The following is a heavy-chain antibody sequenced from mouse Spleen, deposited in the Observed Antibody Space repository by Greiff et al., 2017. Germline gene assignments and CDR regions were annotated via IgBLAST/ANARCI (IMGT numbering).Heavy chain of an antibody. Sequence: EVQLQQSGPELVKPGASVKISCKASGYTFTDYYMNGVKQSHGKILEWIGDINPNNGGTSYNQKFKGKARLTVDKSSSTAYMELRSLTSEDSAVYYCARRDYGSSYDYWGQGTTLTVSS. V-gene: IGHV1-26*01. CDR2: INPNNGGT. D-gene: IGHD1-1*01. CDR3: ARRDYGSSYDY. J-gene: IGHJ2*01. CDR1: GYTFTDYY.